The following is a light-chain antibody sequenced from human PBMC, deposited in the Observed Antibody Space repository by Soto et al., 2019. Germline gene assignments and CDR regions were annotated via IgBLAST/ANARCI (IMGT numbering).Light chain of an antibody. J-gene: IGKJ5*01. CDR1: QSVSSY. CDR2: DAS. V-gene: IGKV3-11*01. CDR3: QQRSNWPLIT. Sequence: EIVLTQSPATLSFSPGERATLSCRASQSVSSYLAWYQQKPGQAPRLLVYDASNRATGIPVRFSGSGSGTDFTLTISSLEPEDFAVYYCQQRSNWPLITFGQGTRLEIK.